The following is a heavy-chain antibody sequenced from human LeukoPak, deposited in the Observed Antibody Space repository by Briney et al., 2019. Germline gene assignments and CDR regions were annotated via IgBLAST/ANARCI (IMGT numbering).Heavy chain of an antibody. CDR3: ARGRRGAAFDY. CDR2: ISYDGSNK. D-gene: IGHD6-25*01. V-gene: IGHV3-30*04. Sequence: SGGSLRLSCAASGFTFSSYAMHWVRQAPGKGLERVAVISYDGSNKYYADSVKGRFTISRDNSKNTLYLQMNSLRAEDTAVYYCARGRRGAAFDYWGQGTLVTVSS. J-gene: IGHJ4*02. CDR1: GFTFSSYA.